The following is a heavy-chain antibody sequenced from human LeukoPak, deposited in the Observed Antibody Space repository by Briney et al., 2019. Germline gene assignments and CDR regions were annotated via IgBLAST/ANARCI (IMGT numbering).Heavy chain of an antibody. J-gene: IGHJ6*03. CDR3: AREWDLPGAYYMDV. D-gene: IGHD1-26*01. V-gene: IGHV3-74*01. CDR1: EFTFSTYW. Sequence: GGSLRLSCAASEFTFSTYWMHWFRQAPGKGLLRVSRISRDGSNTFYADSVKGRFTISRDNAKNTLYLQMNSLRGDDTAVYYCAREWDLPGAYYMDVWGKGTTVTVSS. CDR2: ISRDGSNT.